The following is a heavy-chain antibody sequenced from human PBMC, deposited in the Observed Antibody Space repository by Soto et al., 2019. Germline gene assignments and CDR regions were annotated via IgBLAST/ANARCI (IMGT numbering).Heavy chain of an antibody. D-gene: IGHD2-21*01. V-gene: IGHV1-46*03. J-gene: IGHJ5*02. CDR2: INPAGSVT. CDR1: GISCINDY. Sequence: GASVKVSCKASGISCINDYVHWVRQAPGQGPEWMGVINPAGSVTVYALKLQDRVTVTRDTSTSTGYMELNSLTSEDTAIYYCARDNSRRFPAPPGDHNSHSSGSWVDPWG. CDR3: ARDNSRRFPAPPGDHNSHSSGSWVDP.